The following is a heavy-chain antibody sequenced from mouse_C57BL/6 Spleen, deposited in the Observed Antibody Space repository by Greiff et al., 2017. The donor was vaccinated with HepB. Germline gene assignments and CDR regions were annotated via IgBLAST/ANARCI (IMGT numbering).Heavy chain of an antibody. CDR1: GYTFTSYW. CDR2: IDPSDSYT. V-gene: IGHV1-50*01. D-gene: IGHD6-5*01. CDR3: AAYTNPGAY. Sequence: VQLQQSGAELVKPGASVKLSCKASGYTFTSYWMQWVKQRPGQGLEWIGEIDPSDSYTNYNQKFKGKATLTVDTSSSTAYMQLSSLTSEDYAVYYCAAYTNPGAYWGQGTLVTVSA. J-gene: IGHJ3*01.